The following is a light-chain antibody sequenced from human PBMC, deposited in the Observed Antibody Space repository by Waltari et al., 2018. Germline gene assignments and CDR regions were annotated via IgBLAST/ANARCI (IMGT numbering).Light chain of an antibody. CDR3: FSYSGSNTWV. V-gene: IGLV2-23*01. Sequence: QSALTQPASVSGSPGQSITISCTGTSSDVGSYNLVSWYQQHPGKAPHLMVYEGSKRPLGVSNPLSGSQSGNTASLTISGLQAEDEAYYYCFSYSGSNTWVFGGGTKLTVL. J-gene: IGLJ3*02. CDR1: SSDVGSYNL. CDR2: EGS.